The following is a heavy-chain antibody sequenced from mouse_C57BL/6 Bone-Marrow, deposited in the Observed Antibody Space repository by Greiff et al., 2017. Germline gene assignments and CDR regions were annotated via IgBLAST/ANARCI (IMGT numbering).Heavy chain of an antibody. CDR2: IYPSDSET. CDR3: AREGLLWWAY. J-gene: IGHJ3*01. V-gene: IGHV1-52*01. Sequence: QVQLQQPGAELVRPGSSVKLSCKASGYTFTSYWMHWVKQRPIQGLEWIGNIYPSDSETHYNQKFKDKATLTVDKSSSTAYMQLSSLTSEDSAVYYCAREGLLWWAYWGQGTLVTVSA. CDR1: GYTFTSYW. D-gene: IGHD3-1*01.